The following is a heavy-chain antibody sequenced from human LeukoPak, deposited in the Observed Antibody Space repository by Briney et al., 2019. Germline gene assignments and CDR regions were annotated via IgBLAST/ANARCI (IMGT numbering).Heavy chain of an antibody. Sequence: SETLSLTCTVSGVSISSYYWSWIRQPAGKGLEWIGRIYTSGSTNYNPSLKSRVTMSVDTSKNQLSLKLSSVTAADTAVYYCARDRYYYDSSGYYQLDYWGQGTLVTVSS. CDR3: ARDRYYYDSSGYYQLDY. J-gene: IGHJ4*02. D-gene: IGHD3-22*01. CDR2: IYTSGST. CDR1: GVSISSYY. V-gene: IGHV4-4*07.